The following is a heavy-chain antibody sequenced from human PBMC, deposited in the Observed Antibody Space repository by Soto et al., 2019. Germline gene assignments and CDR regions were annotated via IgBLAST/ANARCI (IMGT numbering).Heavy chain of an antibody. CDR2: IGRDGLTI. J-gene: IGHJ4*02. Sequence: GGSLRLSCAASGFTFSSYAMNWVRQAPGKGLEWVAVIGRDGLTINYGESAKGRFSLSRDNSKNTVYLQMNSLRPEDTAAYFCAEEKGHDEWYFDFWGQGTLVTVSS. D-gene: IGHD3-3*01. CDR1: GFTFSSYA. V-gene: IGHV3-23*03. CDR3: AEEKGHDEWYFDF.